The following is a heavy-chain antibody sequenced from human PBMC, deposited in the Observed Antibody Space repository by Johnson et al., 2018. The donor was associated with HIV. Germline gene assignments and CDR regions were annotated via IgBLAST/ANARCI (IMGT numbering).Heavy chain of an antibody. D-gene: IGHD7-27*01. CDR2: IHYDGSTK. J-gene: IGHJ3*02. CDR1: GFTFSSYG. Sequence: QVQLVESGGGVVQPGGSLRLSCAASGFTFSSYGMHWVRQAPGKGLEWVEFIHYDGSTKYYEDSVKGRFTISRDNSKNTLDLQMNNLRTEDSGVYYCARGLRWGLHDAFDIWGQGTMVTVSS. CDR3: ARGLRWGLHDAFDI. V-gene: IGHV3-30*02.